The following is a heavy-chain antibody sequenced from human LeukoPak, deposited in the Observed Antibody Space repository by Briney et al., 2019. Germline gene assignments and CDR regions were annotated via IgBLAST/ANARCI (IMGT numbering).Heavy chain of an antibody. J-gene: IGHJ4*02. CDR1: GGSISSGGYF. CDR2: IYHSGST. Sequence: PSQTLSLTCAVSGGSISSGGYFWSWIRQPPGKGLEWIGYIYHSGSTYYNPSLKSRVTISVDRSKNQFSLKLSSVTAADTAVYYCARFYDSSGYYFANWGQGTLVTVSS. D-gene: IGHD3-22*01. CDR3: ARFYDSSGYYFAN. V-gene: IGHV4-30-2*01.